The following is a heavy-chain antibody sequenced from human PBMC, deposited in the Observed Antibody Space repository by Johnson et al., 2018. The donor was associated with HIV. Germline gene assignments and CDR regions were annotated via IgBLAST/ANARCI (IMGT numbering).Heavy chain of an antibody. V-gene: IGHV3-66*01. CDR3: ASRYGDYGLGAFDI. CDR1: RFTVSSNE. CDR2: IYSGGST. Sequence: VQLVESRGVLVQPGGSLRLSCAAPRFTVSSNEMSWVRQGPERGLEWVSVIYSGGSTYYADSMKGRFTISRDNSKNTLYLQMNSLRAEDTAVYYCASRYGDYGLGAFDIWGQGTMVTVSS. D-gene: IGHD4-17*01. J-gene: IGHJ3*02.